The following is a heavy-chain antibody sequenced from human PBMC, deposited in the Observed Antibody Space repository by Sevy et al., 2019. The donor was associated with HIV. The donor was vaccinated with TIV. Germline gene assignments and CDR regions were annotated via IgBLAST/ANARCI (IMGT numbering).Heavy chain of an antibody. CDR2: IRYDGSDK. CDR3: AKDLAGPGRRYFDY. V-gene: IGHV3-30*02. D-gene: IGHD6-13*01. Sequence: GGSLRLSCSASGFTFSNFGMHWVRQVPGKGLEWVTFIRYDGSDKYYAASVKGRFTISRDDSKNTLYLQMESLRAEDTAIYYCAKDLAGPGRRYFDYWGQGTQVTVSS. CDR1: GFTFSNFG. J-gene: IGHJ4*02.